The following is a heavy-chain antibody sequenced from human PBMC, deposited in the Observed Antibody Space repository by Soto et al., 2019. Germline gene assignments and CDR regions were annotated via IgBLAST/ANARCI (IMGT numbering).Heavy chain of an antibody. J-gene: IGHJ6*03. CDR2: INHSGNT. V-gene: IGHV4-34*01. Sequence: PSETLSLTCAVYGGSFSGYYWSWFRQAPGKGQEWIVEINHSGNTNYNPSLKSRVTISVDTSKNQFSLKLSSVTAADTAVYYCERCRWYYYSYYLAVWGKGTIFPASS. CDR1: GGSFSGYY. D-gene: IGHD6-13*01. CDR3: ERCRWYYYSYYLAV.